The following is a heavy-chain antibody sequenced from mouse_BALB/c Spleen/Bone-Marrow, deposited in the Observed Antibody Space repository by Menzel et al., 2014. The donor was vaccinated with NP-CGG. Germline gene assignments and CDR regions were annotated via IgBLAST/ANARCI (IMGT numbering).Heavy chain of an antibody. CDR2: IHPSDSVT. Sequence: QVQLKESGAELARPGPSVKLSCKASGYSFTNYWMNWMKQRPGQGLEWIGMIHPSDSVTRLNQKFKDKATLTVDKSSSTAYMQLSSPTSEDSAVYYCAKDGYPFDYWGQGTTLTVSS. CDR1: GYSFTNYW. CDR3: AKDGYPFDY. D-gene: IGHD2-3*01. J-gene: IGHJ2*01. V-gene: IGHV1-61*01.